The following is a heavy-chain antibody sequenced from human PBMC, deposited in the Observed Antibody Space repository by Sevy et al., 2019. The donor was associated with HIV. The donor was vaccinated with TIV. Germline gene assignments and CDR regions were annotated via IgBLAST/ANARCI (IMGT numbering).Heavy chain of an antibody. CDR3: ARELNLGQIVTIEY. Sequence: GSLRLSCTASGFTFSNYVMAWVRQAAGTGLQWISSVTRSNTYYIDSVRGRFTISRDNSKNTPYLQMNSLSADDTAIYYCARELNLGQIVTIEYWGRGSLVTVSS. V-gene: IGHV3-23*01. D-gene: IGHD3-16*02. CDR1: GFTFSNYV. CDR2: VTRSNT. J-gene: IGHJ4*02.